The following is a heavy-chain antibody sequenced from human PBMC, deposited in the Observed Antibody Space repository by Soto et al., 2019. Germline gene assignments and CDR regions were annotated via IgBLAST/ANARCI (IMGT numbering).Heavy chain of an antibody. CDR1: GYTFTSSA. J-gene: IGHJ5*02. Sequence: ASVKVSCKASGYTFTSSAMHWVRQAPGQRLEWMGIINPSGGSTSYAQKFQGRVTMTRDTSTSTVYMELSCLRSDDTAVYYCARGVGSGSYYNQYNWFDPWGQGTLVTVSS. D-gene: IGHD3-10*01. CDR3: ARGVGSGSYYNQYNWFDP. V-gene: IGHV1-46*01. CDR2: INPSGGST.